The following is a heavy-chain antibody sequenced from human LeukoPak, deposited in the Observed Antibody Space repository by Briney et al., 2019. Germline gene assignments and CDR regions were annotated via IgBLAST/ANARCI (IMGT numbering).Heavy chain of an antibody. CDR3: ARIPYDILTDA. Sequence: SETLSPTCAVYGGSFSGYYWSWIRQPPGKGLEWIGEINHSGSTNYNPSLKSRVTISVDTSKNQFSLKLSSVTAADTAVYYCARIPYDILTDAWGQGTLVTVSS. V-gene: IGHV4-34*01. J-gene: IGHJ5*02. CDR1: GGSFSGYY. CDR2: INHSGST. D-gene: IGHD3-9*01.